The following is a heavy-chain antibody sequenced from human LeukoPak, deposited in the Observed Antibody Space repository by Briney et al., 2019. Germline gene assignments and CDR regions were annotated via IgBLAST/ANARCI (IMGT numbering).Heavy chain of an antibody. CDR1: GGSISSYY. J-gene: IGHJ4*02. D-gene: IGHD6-6*01. Sequence: SETLSLTCTVSGGSISSYYWSWIRQPPGKGLEWIAYIYYSGSTNYNPSLKSRVTISVDTSKNQFSLKLSSVTAADTAVYYCASSIAARLEPYFDYWGQGTLVTVSP. CDR2: IYYSGST. CDR3: ASSIAARLEPYFDY. V-gene: IGHV4-59*08.